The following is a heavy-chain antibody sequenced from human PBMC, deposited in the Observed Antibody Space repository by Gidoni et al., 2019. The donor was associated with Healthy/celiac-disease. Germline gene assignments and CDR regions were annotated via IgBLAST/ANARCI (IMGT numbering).Heavy chain of an antibody. D-gene: IGHD3-9*01. Sequence: TISRDNSKNTLYLQMNSLRAEDTAVYYCAKEAGLRYFAQSDYWGQGTLVTVSS. J-gene: IGHJ4*02. V-gene: IGHV3-23*01. CDR3: AKEAGLRYFAQSDY.